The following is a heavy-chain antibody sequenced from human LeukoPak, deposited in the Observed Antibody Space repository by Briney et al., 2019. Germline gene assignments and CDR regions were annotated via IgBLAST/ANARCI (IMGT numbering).Heavy chain of an antibody. J-gene: IGHJ4*02. V-gene: IGHV3-23*01. Sequence: GGSLRLSCAASRFTFISYVMSWVRQAPGQGREGVCAISGSGGSTHYADSLKGRFIISRDNSKNTLYLQMNSLRAEDTAVYYCARDRTTRLLGYYVDYWGQGTLVTVSS. CDR1: RFTFISYV. CDR3: ARDRTTRLLGYYVDY. D-gene: IGHD3-16*01. CDR2: ISGSGGST.